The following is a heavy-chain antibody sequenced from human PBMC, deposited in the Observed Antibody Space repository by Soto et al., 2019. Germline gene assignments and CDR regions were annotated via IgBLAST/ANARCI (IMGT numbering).Heavy chain of an antibody. V-gene: IGHV4-59*01. D-gene: IGHD5-18*01. CDR1: GGSISSYY. Sequence: SETLCLTCTVSGGSISSYYLSWIRQPPGKGLEWIGYIYYSGSTNYNPSLKSRVTISVDTSNNQFSLKLSSVTAADTAVYYCARAEDTAMVYYYGMDVWGQGTTVT. CDR3: ARAEDTAMVYYYGMDV. J-gene: IGHJ6*02. CDR2: IYYSGST.